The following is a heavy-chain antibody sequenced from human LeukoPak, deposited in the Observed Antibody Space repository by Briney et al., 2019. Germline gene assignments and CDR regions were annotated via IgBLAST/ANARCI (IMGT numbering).Heavy chain of an antibody. D-gene: IGHD7-27*01. CDR2: INGGNGNT. J-gene: IGHJ3*02. V-gene: IGHV1-3*01. CDR3: ARTLTGDLLFDI. CDR1: GYTFSNYA. Sequence: ASVKVSCKASGYTFSNYAIHWVRQASGQRLEWMGWINGGNGNTKYSQKFQGRVTITRDTSTNTAYMELSSLRSEDTALYYCARTLTGDLLFDIWGQGTMVTVSS.